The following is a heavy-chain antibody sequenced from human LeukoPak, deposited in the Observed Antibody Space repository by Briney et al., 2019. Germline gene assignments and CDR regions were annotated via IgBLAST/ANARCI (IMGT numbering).Heavy chain of an antibody. D-gene: IGHD6-13*01. CDR1: GGSFSGYY. Sequence: SETLSLTCAVYGGSFSGYYWSWIRQPPGKGLEWIGEINHSGSTNYNPSLKSRVTISVDPSKNQFSLKLSSVTAADTAVYYRARVAAFHNWFDPWGQGTLVTVSS. CDR2: INHSGST. J-gene: IGHJ5*02. V-gene: IGHV4-34*01. CDR3: ARVAAFHNWFDP.